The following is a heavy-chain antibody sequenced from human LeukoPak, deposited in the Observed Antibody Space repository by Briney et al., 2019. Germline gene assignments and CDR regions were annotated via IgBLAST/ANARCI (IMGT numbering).Heavy chain of an antibody. CDR1: GYSINNYW. Sequence: GASLKISCKGSGYSINNYWIGWVRPMPGKGLEWMGIIYPADSDIRYSPSFQGQVTSSADKSISTAYLQWSSLKASDTAMYYCARQEYCSGGSCYTWFDPWGQGTLVIVSS. CDR3: ARQEYCSGGSCYTWFDP. CDR2: IYPADSDI. D-gene: IGHD2-15*01. V-gene: IGHV5-51*01. J-gene: IGHJ5*02.